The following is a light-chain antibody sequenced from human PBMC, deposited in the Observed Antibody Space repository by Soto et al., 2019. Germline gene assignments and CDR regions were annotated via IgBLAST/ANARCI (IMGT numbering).Light chain of an antibody. J-gene: IGKJ4*01. CDR1: QSINKY. CDR2: DAS. Sequence: EIVLTQSPATLSFSPGERATLSCRASQSINKYLAWYQQKPGQAPRLLIYDASNRATGIPARFSGSGSGTDFTLTITSLEPEDFAVYYCQQRSNWRGNFGGGTKVEI. CDR3: QQRSNWRGN. V-gene: IGKV3-11*01.